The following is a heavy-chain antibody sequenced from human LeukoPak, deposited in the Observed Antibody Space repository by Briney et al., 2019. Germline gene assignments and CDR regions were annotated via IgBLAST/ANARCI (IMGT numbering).Heavy chain of an antibody. CDR2: IYHSGKT. V-gene: IGHV4-39*01. CDR1: GGSISSSSYY. Sequence: SETLSLTCTVSGGSISSSSYYWGWIRQPPGMGPEWIGTIYHSGKTYYNPSLKSRVTISVDTSKIQFSLKLSSVTAADTAVYYCARGVSSGWYEYWGQGTLVTVSS. J-gene: IGHJ4*02. D-gene: IGHD6-19*01. CDR3: ARGVSSGWYEY.